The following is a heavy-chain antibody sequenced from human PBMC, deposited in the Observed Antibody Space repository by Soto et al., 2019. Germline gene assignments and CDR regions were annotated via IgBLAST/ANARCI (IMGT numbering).Heavy chain of an antibody. CDR3: ARPSKDLYSSSWYYFDY. J-gene: IGHJ4*02. Sequence: GGSLRLSCAASGFTVSSNYMSWVRQAPGKGLEWVSVIYSGGSTYYADSVKGRFTISRHNSKNTLYLQMNSLRAEDTAVYYCARPSKDLYSSSWYYFDYWGQGTLVTVSS. D-gene: IGHD6-13*01. CDR1: GFTVSSNY. V-gene: IGHV3-53*04. CDR2: IYSGGST.